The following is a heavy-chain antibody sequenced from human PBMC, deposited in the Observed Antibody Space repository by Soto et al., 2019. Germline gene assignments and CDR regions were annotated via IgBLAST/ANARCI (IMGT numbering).Heavy chain of an antibody. Sequence: GGYLRQQCGASGLSVNSNYMGWACQAPGKGLEWVSIIYSGGSTYYADSVKGRFTVSRDNSKNTLCLQINSLRAEDTAVYYCARDVGGSGSYCYFDCWGQGT. CDR2: IYSGGST. CDR1: GLSVNSNY. V-gene: IGHV3-66*01. D-gene: IGHD3-10*01. J-gene: IGHJ4*02. CDR3: ARDVGGSGSYCYFDC.